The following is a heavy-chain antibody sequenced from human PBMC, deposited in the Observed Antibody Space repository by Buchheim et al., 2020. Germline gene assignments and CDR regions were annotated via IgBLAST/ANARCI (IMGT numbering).Heavy chain of an antibody. D-gene: IGHD6-19*01. CDR3: AREGAVARNWALDY. V-gene: IGHV3-30*04. Sequence: QVQLVESGGGVVQPGRSLRLSCAASGFTFSSYAMHWVRQAPGKGLEWVAVISYDGSNKYYADSVKGRFTISRANSQNTLYLQMNSLRAEDTAVYYCAREGAVARNWALDYGGQGTL. J-gene: IGHJ4*02. CDR1: GFTFSSYA. CDR2: ISYDGSNK.